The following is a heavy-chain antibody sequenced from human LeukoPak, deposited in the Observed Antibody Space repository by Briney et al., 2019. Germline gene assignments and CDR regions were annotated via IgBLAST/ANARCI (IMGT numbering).Heavy chain of an antibody. D-gene: IGHD3-3*01. CDR2: MNPNSGNT. Sequence: GASVKVSCKASGYAFTSYDINWVRQATGQGLEWMGWMNPNSGNTGYAQKFQGRVTITRNTSISTAYMELSSLRSEDTAVYYCARVYYDFWSGYYTTYYYYMDVWGKGTTVTVSS. CDR1: GYAFTSYD. V-gene: IGHV1-8*03. J-gene: IGHJ6*03. CDR3: ARVYYDFWSGYYTTYYYYMDV.